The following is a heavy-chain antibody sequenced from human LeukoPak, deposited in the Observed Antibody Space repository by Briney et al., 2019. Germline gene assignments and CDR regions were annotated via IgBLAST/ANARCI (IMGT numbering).Heavy chain of an antibody. V-gene: IGHV5-51*01. Sequence: GESLKISCKGSGYSFTSYWIGWVRQMPGKGLEWMGIIYPGGSHTRYSPSFQGQVTISADKSISTAYLQWSSLKASDTAMYYCARRYCRGGSCYSVDYWGQGTLVTVSS. CDR2: IYPGGSHT. J-gene: IGHJ4*02. CDR1: GYSFTSYW. D-gene: IGHD2-15*01. CDR3: ARRYCRGGSCYSVDY.